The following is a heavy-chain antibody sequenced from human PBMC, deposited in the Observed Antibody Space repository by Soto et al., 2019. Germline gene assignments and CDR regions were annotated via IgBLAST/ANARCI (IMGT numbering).Heavy chain of an antibody. D-gene: IGHD2-8*02. V-gene: IGHV3-48*04. CDR3: AREILSNPTTGYYGMDF. CDR2: ISSSGSTI. J-gene: IGHJ6*02. Sequence: GGSLRLSCVASGFFFSTYSMNWVRQAPGKGLEWVSYISSSGSTIYYADSVKGRFTISRDNAKNSLYLQMNSLRAEDTAVYYCAREILSNPTTGYYGMDFWGQGTSVPVSS. CDR1: GFFFSTYS.